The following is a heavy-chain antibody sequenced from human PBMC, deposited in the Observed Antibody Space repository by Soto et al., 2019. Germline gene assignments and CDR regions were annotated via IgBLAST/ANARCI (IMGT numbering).Heavy chain of an antibody. D-gene: IGHD3-22*01. J-gene: IGHJ5*02. CDR2: ISAYNGNT. CDR1: GYTFTSYY. CDR3: ARDKHSSRYNWFDP. V-gene: IGHV1-18*04. Sequence: ASVKVSCKASGYTFTSYYMHWVRQAPGQGLEWMGWISAYNGNTNYAQKLQGRVTMTTDTSTSTAYMELRSLRSDDTAVYYCARDKHSSRYNWFDPWGQGTLVTVSS.